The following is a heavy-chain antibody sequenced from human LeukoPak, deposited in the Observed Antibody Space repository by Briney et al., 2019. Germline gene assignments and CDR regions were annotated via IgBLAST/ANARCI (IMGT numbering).Heavy chain of an antibody. V-gene: IGHV4-34*01. D-gene: IGHD3-10*01. J-gene: IGHJ5*02. CDR3: ARGRKVTMVRGLPPRNWFDP. CDR2: INHSGST. Sequence: SETLSLTCAVYGGSFSGYYWSWIRQPPGKGLEWIGEINHSGSTNYNPSLKSRVTISVDTSKNQFSLKLSSVTAADTAVYYCARGRKVTMVRGLPPRNWFDPRGQGTLVTVSS. CDR1: GGSFSGYY.